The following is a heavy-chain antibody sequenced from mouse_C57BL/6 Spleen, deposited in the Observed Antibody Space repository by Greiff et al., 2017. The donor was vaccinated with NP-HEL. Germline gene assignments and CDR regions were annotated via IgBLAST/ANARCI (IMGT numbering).Heavy chain of an antibody. D-gene: IGHD3-3*01. CDR3: ARGLGLGDY. V-gene: IGHV3-6*01. J-gene: IGHJ2*01. CDR1: GYSITSGYY. CDR2: ISYDGSN. Sequence: EVKLEESGPGLVKPSQSLSLTCSVTGYSITSGYYWNWIRQFPGNKLEWMGYISYDGSNNYNPSLKNRISITRDTSKNQFFLKLNSVTTEDTATYYCARGLGLGDYWGQGTTLTVSS.